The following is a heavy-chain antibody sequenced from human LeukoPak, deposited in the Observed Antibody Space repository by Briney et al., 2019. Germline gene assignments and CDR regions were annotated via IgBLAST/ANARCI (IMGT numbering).Heavy chain of an antibody. CDR3: ARDSGKLERLNGFDP. Sequence: ASMKVSCKASGYTFTSYGISWVRQAPGQGLEWMGWISAYNGNTNYAQKLQGRVTMTTDTSTSTAYMELRSLRSDDTAVYYCARDSGKLERLNGFDPWGQGTLFTVSS. CDR1: GYTFTSYG. J-gene: IGHJ5*02. D-gene: IGHD1-1*01. CDR2: ISAYNGNT. V-gene: IGHV1-18*01.